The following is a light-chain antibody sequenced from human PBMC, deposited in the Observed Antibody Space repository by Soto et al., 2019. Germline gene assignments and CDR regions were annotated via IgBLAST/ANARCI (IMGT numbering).Light chain of an antibody. Sequence: DIQMTQSPSTLSASVGDSVTITCRASQSISTWLAWYQQKPGKAPKLLIYKASSLESGVPSRFSGSGSGTEFTLTISSLQPDDFATYHCQQYNNYWTFGQGTKVEIK. CDR1: QSISTW. J-gene: IGKJ1*01. CDR2: KAS. V-gene: IGKV1-5*03. CDR3: QQYNNYWT.